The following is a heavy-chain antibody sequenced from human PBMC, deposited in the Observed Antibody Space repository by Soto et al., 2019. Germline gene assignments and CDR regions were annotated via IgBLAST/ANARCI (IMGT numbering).Heavy chain of an antibody. CDR1: GYTFTGYY. CDR2: INPNSGGT. V-gene: IGHV1-2*02. CDR3: ARARTSWRRPLNWFDP. J-gene: IGHJ5*02. D-gene: IGHD1-7*01. Sequence: QVQLVQSGAEVKKLGASVKVSCKASGYTFTGYYMHWVRQAPGQGLEWMGWINPNSGGTNYAQKFQGRVTMTRDTYISTAYMELSRLRSDDTAVYYCARARTSWRRPLNWFDPWGQGTLVTVSS.